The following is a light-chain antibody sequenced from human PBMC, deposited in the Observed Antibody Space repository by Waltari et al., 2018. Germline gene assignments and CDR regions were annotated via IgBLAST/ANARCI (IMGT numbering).Light chain of an antibody. V-gene: IGKV4-1*01. CDR1: QSVLYSSNNNNY. Sequence: DIVMTQSPDSLAVSLGERATINCKSSQSVLYSSNNNNYLAWYQQKPGQPPKLLIYWASIRESGVPDRFSGSGSGTDFTLTISSLQAEDGAVYYCQQYYSTSWTFGQGTKVEIK. J-gene: IGKJ1*01. CDR2: WAS. CDR3: QQYYSTSWT.